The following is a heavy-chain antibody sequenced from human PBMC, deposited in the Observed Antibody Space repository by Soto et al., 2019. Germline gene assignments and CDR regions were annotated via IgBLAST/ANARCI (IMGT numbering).Heavy chain of an antibody. Sequence: ASVKVSCKASGYNFNNCFLHWFRQAPGQWLEWMGYIFPGGGNTGYTQSFQCRLTVTMDTPTTTVYMDLYSLRPEATAVYYCAREYSPGLFEYCGKGTMVTVTS. CDR2: IFPGGGNT. CDR3: AREYSPGLFEY. J-gene: IGHJ4*02. D-gene: IGHD5-12*01. V-gene: IGHV1-46*02. CDR1: GYNFNNCF.